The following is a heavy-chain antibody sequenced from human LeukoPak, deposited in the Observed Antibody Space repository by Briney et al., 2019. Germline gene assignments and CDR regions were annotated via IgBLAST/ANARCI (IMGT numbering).Heavy chain of an antibody. CDR1: GGSISSSSYY. D-gene: IGHD4-17*01. CDR2: IYYSGST. J-gene: IGHJ4*02. V-gene: IGHV4-39*01. CDR3: ARYGDRDY. Sequence: PSETLSLTCTVSGGSISSSSYYWAWIRQPPGKGLEWIASIYYSGSTYYNPSPKSRVTISVDTSKNQFSLKLSSVTAADTAVYYCARYGDRDYWGQGTLVTVSS.